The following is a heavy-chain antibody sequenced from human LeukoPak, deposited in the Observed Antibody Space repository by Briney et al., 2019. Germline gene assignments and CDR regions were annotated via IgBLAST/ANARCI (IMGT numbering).Heavy chain of an antibody. J-gene: IGHJ4*02. CDR3: ARKFITMVRGVQYYFDY. V-gene: IGHV3-30*03. CDR1: GFTFSTYV. CDR2: ISYDGTNK. Sequence: GGSLRLSCAASGFTFSTYVMHWVRQAPGKGLEWVAVISYDGTNKYYADSVKGRFTISRDNSKNTLYLQMNSLRAEDTAVYYCARKFITMVRGVQYYFDYWGQGTLVTVSS. D-gene: IGHD3-10*01.